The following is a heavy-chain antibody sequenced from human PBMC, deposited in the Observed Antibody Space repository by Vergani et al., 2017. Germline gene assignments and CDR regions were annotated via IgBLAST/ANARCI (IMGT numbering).Heavy chain of an antibody. CDR2: ISPYNGNT. J-gene: IGHJ6*02. Sequence: QVQLVQSGAEVKKPGASVKVSCKASGYTFISYGISWVRQAPGQALEWMGWISPYNGNTNYAQKLQGRVTMTTDTSTSTAYMELRSLRSDDTAVFYCARDREDYNSSWFYYAMDVGGQGTTVTVSS. V-gene: IGHV1-18*01. CDR1: GYTFISYG. CDR3: ARDREDYNSSWFYYAMDV. D-gene: IGHD6-13*01.